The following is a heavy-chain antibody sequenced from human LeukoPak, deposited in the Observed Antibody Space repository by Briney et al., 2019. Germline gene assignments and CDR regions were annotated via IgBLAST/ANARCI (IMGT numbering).Heavy chain of an antibody. CDR3: AGDGYDSGTDV. Sequence: GGSLRLSCAASGFTFSSYEMNWVRQAPGKGLEWVSYISSSGSTISYADSVKGRFTISRDNAKNSLYLQINSLRAEDTAVYYCAGDGYDSGTDVWGQGTTVTVSS. J-gene: IGHJ6*02. CDR2: ISSSGSTI. CDR1: GFTFSSYE. V-gene: IGHV3-48*03. D-gene: IGHD3-22*01.